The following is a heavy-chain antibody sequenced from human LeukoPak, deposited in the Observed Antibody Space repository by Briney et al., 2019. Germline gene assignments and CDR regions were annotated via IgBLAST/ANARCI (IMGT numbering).Heavy chain of an antibody. CDR2: ITSSSSYI. D-gene: IGHD6-19*01. V-gene: IGHV3-21*04. Sequence: PGGSLRLSCAGSGFTFSSYSMNWVRQAPGKGLEWVSSITSSSSYIYYADSVKGRFTISRDNAKNSLYLQMNSLRAEDMALYYCAKAQAAGTDAFDIWGQGTMVTVSS. CDR1: GFTFSSYS. J-gene: IGHJ3*02. CDR3: AKAQAAGTDAFDI.